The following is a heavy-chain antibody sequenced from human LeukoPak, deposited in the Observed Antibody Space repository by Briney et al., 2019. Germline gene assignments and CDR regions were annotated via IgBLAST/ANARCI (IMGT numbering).Heavy chain of an antibody. J-gene: IGHJ4*02. V-gene: IGHV4-30-4*01. CDR3: ARRIDY. CDR2: IYYSGNT. CDR1: GVSISSGDYY. D-gene: IGHD2-15*01. Sequence: SQTLPLTCTVSGVSISSGDYYWSWIRQSPGKGLEWIGYIYYSGNTYYNPSLKSRVTISVDTSKNQFSLKLSTVTAADTAVYYCARRIDYWGQGTLVTVSS.